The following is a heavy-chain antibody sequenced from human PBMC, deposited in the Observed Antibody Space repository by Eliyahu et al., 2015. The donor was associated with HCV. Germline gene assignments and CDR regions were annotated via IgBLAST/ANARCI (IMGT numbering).Heavy chain of an antibody. D-gene: IGHD1-26*01. Sequence: QITLKESGPTLVXPTXTLTLTCTFSGFSLXTSGVGVGWIRQPPGKALXWLALIYWDDDKRYSPSLKXRLTITKDTSKNQVVLTMTNMDPVDTATYYCAHSRADSGSYYLGAFDIWGQGTMVTVSS. CDR2: IYWDDDK. CDR3: AHSRADSGSYYLGAFDI. V-gene: IGHV2-5*02. CDR1: GFSLXTSGVG. J-gene: IGHJ3*02.